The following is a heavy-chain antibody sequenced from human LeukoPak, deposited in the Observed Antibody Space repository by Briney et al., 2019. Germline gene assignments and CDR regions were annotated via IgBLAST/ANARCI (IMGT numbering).Heavy chain of an antibody. CDR2: IKQDGSEK. D-gene: IGHD5-24*01. J-gene: IGHJ4*02. V-gene: IGHV3-7*01. Sequence: GGSLRLSCAASGFTFSSYWMTWVRQAPGKGLGGGANIKQDGSEKYYVDSVKGRFTISRDNAKNSLYLQMNSLRAEDTAVYYCARLGMATRSMGAGYWGQGTLVTVSS. CDR3: ARLGMATRSMGAGY. CDR1: GFTFSSYW.